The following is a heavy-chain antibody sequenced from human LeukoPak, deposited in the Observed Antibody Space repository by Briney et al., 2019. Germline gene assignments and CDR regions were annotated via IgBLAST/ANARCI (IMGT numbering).Heavy chain of an antibody. D-gene: IGHD3-22*01. CDR2: IGTYGGDT. Sequence: WASVKVSCKATSRISWVRQAPGQGLEWMGWIGTYGGDTYYAQKFQGRITVTTDTSMSTVYMELRNLRSDDTAVYYCARDLWNFYDDSGYNRDFDSWGQGTLVTVSS. CDR1: TSR. V-gene: IGHV1-18*01. J-gene: IGHJ5*01. CDR3: ARDLWNFYDDSGYNRDFDS.